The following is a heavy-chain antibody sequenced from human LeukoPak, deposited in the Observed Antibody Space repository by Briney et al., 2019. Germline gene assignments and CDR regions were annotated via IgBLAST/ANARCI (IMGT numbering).Heavy chain of an antibody. D-gene: IGHD6-19*01. J-gene: IGHJ4*02. Sequence: PSETLSLTCTVAGGSISSSSYYWGWIRQPPWKGQEGIGRIYYSGSTYCNPSPKTRVTISVHTSKNQCSLKLSSVPAADTAVYYCASQWLADYWGQGTLVTVSS. CDR2: IYYSGST. CDR3: ASQWLADY. CDR1: GGSISSSSYY. V-gene: IGHV4-39*01.